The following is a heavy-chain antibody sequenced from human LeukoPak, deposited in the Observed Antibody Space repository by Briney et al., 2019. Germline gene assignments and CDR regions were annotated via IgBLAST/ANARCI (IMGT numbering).Heavy chain of an antibody. V-gene: IGHV3-11*04. J-gene: IGHJ4*02. CDR2: ISSSGSTI. Sequence: GGSLRLSCAASGFTFSDYYMSWIRQAPGKGLEWVSYISSSGSTIYYADSVRGRFTISRDNAKNSLYLQMNSLRAEDTAVYYCASYDFWSGCLTYWGQGTLVTVSS. CDR1: GFTFSDYY. D-gene: IGHD3-3*01. CDR3: ASYDFWSGCLTY.